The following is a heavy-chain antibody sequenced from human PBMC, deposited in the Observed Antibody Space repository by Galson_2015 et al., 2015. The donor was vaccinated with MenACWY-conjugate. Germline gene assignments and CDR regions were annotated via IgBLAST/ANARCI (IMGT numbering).Heavy chain of an antibody. CDR1: GFIFTDYD. Sequence: SLRLSCAGSGFIFTDYDMHWVRQAPGKGLEYVSAISTYGGSTYYADSVKGRFTISRDNSKNILFLQMGSLRVEDTAVYYCARKVAANYEYNDCWGQGALLIVSS. V-gene: IGHV3-64*02. J-gene: IGHJ4*02. CDR2: ISTYGGST. D-gene: IGHD2-15*01. CDR3: ARKVAANYEYNDC.